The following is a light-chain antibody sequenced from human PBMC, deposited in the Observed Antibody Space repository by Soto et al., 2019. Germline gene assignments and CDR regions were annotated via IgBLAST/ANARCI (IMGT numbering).Light chain of an antibody. J-gene: IGKJ5*01. CDR2: DAS. V-gene: IGKV3-11*01. CDR3: QQRSNWPPNT. Sequence: EIVLTQSPATLSLSPGDKATLSCRASQSVSSYLAWYQQKPGQAPRLLINDASNRATGIPARFSGSGSGTDFTLTISSLEPEDFAVYYCQQRSNWPPNTFGQGTRLEMK. CDR1: QSVSSY.